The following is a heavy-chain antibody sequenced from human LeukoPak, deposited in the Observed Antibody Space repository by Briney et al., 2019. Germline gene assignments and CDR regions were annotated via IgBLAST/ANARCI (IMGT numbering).Heavy chain of an antibody. CDR2: IKQDGSEK. V-gene: IGHV3-7*01. CDR3: ARLSWGLEAFDI. Sequence: GGSLTLSCAPSGFTLSSFEMNCVRQAPGKGLEWVAKIKQDGSEKYYVDSVKGRYAISRDNSKNSVSLQMSSLRGEETAVYYCARLSWGLEAFDIWGQGTMVAVSS. D-gene: IGHD1-26*01. CDR1: GFTLSSFE. J-gene: IGHJ3*02.